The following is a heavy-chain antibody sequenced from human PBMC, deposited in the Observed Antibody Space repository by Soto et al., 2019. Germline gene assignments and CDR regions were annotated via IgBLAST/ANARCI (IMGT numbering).Heavy chain of an antibody. CDR1: GFTFGDSY. J-gene: IGHJ5*02. Sequence: QVQLVESGGGLVPPGGSLRLSCAGSGFTFGDSYMSWIRQAPGKGLEWLSYISPGSRYPAYADSVKGRFTISRDNAKRSMYLQMMRLTAEDMAIYYCVRGGCGGLFDPWGKGTMVTVSS. CDR3: VRGGCGGLFDP. V-gene: IGHV3-11*06. D-gene: IGHD2-21*01. CDR2: ISPGSRYP.